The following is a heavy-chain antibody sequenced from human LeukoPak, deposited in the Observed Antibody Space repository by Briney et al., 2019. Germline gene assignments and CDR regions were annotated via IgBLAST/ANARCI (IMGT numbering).Heavy chain of an antibody. CDR1: GFTFSDHF. V-gene: IGHV3-72*01. Sequence: PGGSLRLSCAPSGFTFSDHFMDWVRQAPGKGLEWVGRTRNKANSYTTEYAASVKGRFTISRDDSKNSLYLQMNSLKTEDTAVYYCATQKTGYSSVVGYFDLWGRGTLVTVSS. J-gene: IGHJ2*01. CDR3: ATQKTGYSSVVGYFDL. D-gene: IGHD6-19*01. CDR2: TRNKANSYTT.